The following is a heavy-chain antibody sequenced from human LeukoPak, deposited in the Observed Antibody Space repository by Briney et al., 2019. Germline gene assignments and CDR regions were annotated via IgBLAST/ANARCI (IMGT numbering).Heavy chain of an antibody. CDR3: ARGRVAATILHYFDY. D-gene: IGHD2-15*01. CDR1: GGSISSYY. V-gene: IGHV4-39*07. CDR2: IYYSGST. J-gene: IGHJ4*02. Sequence: PSETLSLTCTVSGGSISSYYWSWIRQPPGKGLEWIGSIYYSGSTYYNPSLKSRVTISVDTSKNQFSLKLSSVTAADTAVYYCARGRVAATILHYFDYWGQGTLVTVSS.